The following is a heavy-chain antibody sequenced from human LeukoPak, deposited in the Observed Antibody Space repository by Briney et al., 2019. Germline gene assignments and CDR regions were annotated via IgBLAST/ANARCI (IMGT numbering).Heavy chain of an antibody. J-gene: IGHJ5*02. Sequence: PSETLSLTCTVSGASIRGSITSGTYYWNWIRQPAGKGLEWIGEINHSGSTNYNPSLKSRVTISVDTSKNQFSLKLSSVTAADTAVYYCARGYPRYDFWSGYHHLNWFDPWGQGTLVTVSS. CDR2: INHSGST. CDR1: GASIRGSITSGTYY. CDR3: ARGYPRYDFWSGYHHLNWFDP. V-gene: IGHV4-61*10. D-gene: IGHD3-3*01.